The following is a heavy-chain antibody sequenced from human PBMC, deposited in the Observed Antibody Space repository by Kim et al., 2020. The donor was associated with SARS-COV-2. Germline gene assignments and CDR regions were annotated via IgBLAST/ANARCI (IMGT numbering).Heavy chain of an antibody. V-gene: IGHV3-48*03. J-gene: IGHJ4*02. Sequence: GGSLRLSCAASGFTFSSYEMNWVRQAPGKGLERVSYIIGSGTTIYYADSERGRFTISRDNDKNSLYLQMNSLRAEDTAVYYCARGTNYSPFDYWGQGTLV. CDR1: GFTFSSYE. D-gene: IGHD4-4*01. CDR3: ARGTNYSPFDY. CDR2: IIGSGTTI.